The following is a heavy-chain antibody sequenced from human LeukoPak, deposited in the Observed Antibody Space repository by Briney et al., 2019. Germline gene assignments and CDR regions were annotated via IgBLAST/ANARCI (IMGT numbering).Heavy chain of an antibody. Sequence: PGGSLRLSCAASAFICHDHGMSWVRQGPGKGLEWVSGINWDGTSTGYADSVKGRFTISRDNAKNSLYLQMNSLRVEDTALYYCASGDMNGWYFDRWGQGTLVTVSS. CDR1: AFICHDHG. CDR3: ASGDMNGWYFDR. CDR2: INWDGTST. V-gene: IGHV3-20*04. D-gene: IGHD6-19*01. J-gene: IGHJ4*02.